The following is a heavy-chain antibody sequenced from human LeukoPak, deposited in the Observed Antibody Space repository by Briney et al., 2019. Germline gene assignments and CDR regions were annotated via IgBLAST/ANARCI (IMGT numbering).Heavy chain of an antibody. CDR2: ISYDGSNK. CDR3: AKDRGSGWYDY. D-gene: IGHD6-19*01. V-gene: IGHV3-30*18. J-gene: IGHJ4*02. Sequence: GRSLRLSCAASGSTFSSYGMHWVRQAPGKGLEWVAVISYDGSNKYYADSVKGRFTISRDNSKNTLYLQMNSLRAEDTAVYYCAKDRGSGWYDYWGQGTLVTVSS. CDR1: GSTFSSYG.